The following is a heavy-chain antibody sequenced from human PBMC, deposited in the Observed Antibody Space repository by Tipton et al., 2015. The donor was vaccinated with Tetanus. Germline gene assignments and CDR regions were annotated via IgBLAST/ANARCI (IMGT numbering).Heavy chain of an antibody. CDR2: IYYSGST. CDR1: GGSISSYH. CDR3: AKVPWEGVYANWFDP. D-gene: IGHD2-8*01. Sequence: TLSLTCTVSGGSISSYHWSWIRQPPGKGLEWIGYIYYSGSTYYNPSLKSRVTISVDTSTNQFSLKLSSVTAADTAVYYCAKVPWEGVYANWFDPWGQGTLVTVSS. J-gene: IGHJ5*02. V-gene: IGHV4-59*12.